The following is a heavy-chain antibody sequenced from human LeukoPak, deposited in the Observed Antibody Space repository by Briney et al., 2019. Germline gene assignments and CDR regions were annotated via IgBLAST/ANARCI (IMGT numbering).Heavy chain of an antibody. CDR3: ARDEMATTRFDY. D-gene: IGHD5-24*01. Sequence: KSSETLSLTCTVSGGCISSGGYYWSWIRQHPGKGLEWLGYIYYSGSTYYNPSLKSRVTISVDTSKNQFSLKLSSVTAADTAVYYCARDEMATTRFDYWGQGTLVTVSS. CDR1: GGCISSGGYY. V-gene: IGHV4-31*03. J-gene: IGHJ4*02. CDR2: IYYSGST.